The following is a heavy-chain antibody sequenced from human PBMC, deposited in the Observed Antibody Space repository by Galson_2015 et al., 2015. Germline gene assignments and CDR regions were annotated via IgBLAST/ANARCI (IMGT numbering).Heavy chain of an antibody. V-gene: IGHV3-30*01. CDR3: ARDVSRADYYYYMDV. CDR2: ISYDGSNK. CDR1: GFTFSSYA. J-gene: IGHJ6*03. Sequence: SLRLSCAASGFTFSSYAMHWVRQAPGKGLEWVAVISYDGSNKYYADSVKGRFTISRDNSKNTLYLQMNSLRAEDTAVYYCARDVSRADYYYYMDVWGKGTTVTVSS.